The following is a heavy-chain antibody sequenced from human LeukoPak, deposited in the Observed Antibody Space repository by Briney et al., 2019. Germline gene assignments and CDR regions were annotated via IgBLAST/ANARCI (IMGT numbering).Heavy chain of an antibody. Sequence: GGSLRLSCAASGFTFSSYWMSWVRQAPGKGLEWVANIKQDGSEKYYVDSVKGRFTISRDNAKNSVYLQMNNLRVEETAVYYCARGRGWIDPWGQGTLVTVSS. J-gene: IGHJ5*02. V-gene: IGHV3-7*01. D-gene: IGHD5-24*01. CDR1: GFTFSSYW. CDR3: ARGRGWIDP. CDR2: IKQDGSEK.